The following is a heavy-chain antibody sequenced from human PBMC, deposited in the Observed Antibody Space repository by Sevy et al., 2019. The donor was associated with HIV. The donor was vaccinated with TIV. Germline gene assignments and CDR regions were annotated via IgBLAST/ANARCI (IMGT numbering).Heavy chain of an antibody. CDR1: GFTFSSYA. CDR2: ISGSGGST. J-gene: IGHJ4*02. CDR3: AKVREVVVAATRAPLFFDY. V-gene: IGHV3-23*01. Sequence: GGSLRLSCAASGFTFSSYAMSWVRQAPGKGLEWVSAISGSGGSTYYADSVKGRFTISRDNSKNTLYLLMNSLRVEDTAVYYCAKVREVVVAATRAPLFFDYWGQGTLVTVSS. D-gene: IGHD2-15*01.